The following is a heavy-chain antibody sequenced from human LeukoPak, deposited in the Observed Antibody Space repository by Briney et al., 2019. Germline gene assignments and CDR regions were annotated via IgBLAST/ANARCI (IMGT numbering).Heavy chain of an antibody. D-gene: IGHD3-22*01. CDR1: GFTFSDYY. V-gene: IGHV3-11*04. CDR3: ARERRTMGGRGYYDSSGYAYY. Sequence: GGSLRLSCAASGFTFSDYYVSWIRQARGKGLGWVSYISSSGSTIYYADSVKGLFTISRENAKNSLYLQMNSLRAEDTAVYYCARERRTMGGRGYYDSSGYAYYWGQGTLVTVSS. CDR2: ISSSGSTI. J-gene: IGHJ4*02.